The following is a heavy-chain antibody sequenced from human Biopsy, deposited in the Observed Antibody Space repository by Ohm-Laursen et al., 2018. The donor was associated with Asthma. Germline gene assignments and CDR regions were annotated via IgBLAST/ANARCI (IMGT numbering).Heavy chain of an antibody. CDR1: GYPFTDYY. V-gene: IGHV1-2*06. J-gene: IGHJ2*01. D-gene: IGHD3-16*01. CDR3: ARIKIRIGAGTDRYFDL. Sequence: ASVKVSCKASGYPFTDYYVHWVRQAPGQGLEWMGRIDPNSGGTNYAQKFLGRVTMTRDTSVNTAFMVLSRLRSDDTAVYYCARIKIRIGAGTDRYFDLWGRGTLVTVSS. CDR2: IDPNSGGT.